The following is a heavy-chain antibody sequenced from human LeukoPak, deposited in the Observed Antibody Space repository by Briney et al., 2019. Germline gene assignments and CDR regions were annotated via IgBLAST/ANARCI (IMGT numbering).Heavy chain of an antibody. CDR1: GGTFSSYA. V-gene: IGHV1-69*06. CDR3: ARVGDDIVAGGSWFDP. Sequence: ASVKVSCKASGGTFSSYAISWVRQAPGQGLEWMGGIIPIFATANYAQKFQGRVTITADKSTSTAYMELSSLRSEDTAVYYCARVGDDIVAGGSWFDPWGQGTLVTVSS. CDR2: IIPIFATA. J-gene: IGHJ5*02. D-gene: IGHD5-12*01.